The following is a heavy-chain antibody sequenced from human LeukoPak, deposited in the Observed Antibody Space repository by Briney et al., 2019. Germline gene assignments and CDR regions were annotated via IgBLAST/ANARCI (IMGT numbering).Heavy chain of an antibody. J-gene: IGHJ4*02. CDR1: GYTFTNYG. CDR3: ASTSSGWYYFDY. Sequence: ASVKVSCKASGYTFTNYGINWVRQAPGQGLEWMGWISAYNGNTNYVQKLQGRVTMTTDTSTSTAYMELRSLRSDDTAVYYCASTSSGWYYFDYWGQGTLVTVSS. CDR2: ISAYNGNT. V-gene: IGHV1-18*01. D-gene: IGHD6-19*01.